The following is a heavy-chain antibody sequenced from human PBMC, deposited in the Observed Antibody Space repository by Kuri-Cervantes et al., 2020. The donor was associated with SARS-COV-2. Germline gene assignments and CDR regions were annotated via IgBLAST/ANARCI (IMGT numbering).Heavy chain of an antibody. J-gene: IGHJ6*03. CDR3: ERTQLGMNMDV. Sequence: SETLTLTCTASGGSISSGGYYWSWIRQPTGKGLAWIGYIYHSGSTYYNPSLKSRVTISVDTSKNQFSLKLSSVTAANAAVYYCERTQLGMNMDVWGKGTTVTVSS. CDR1: GGSISSGGYY. D-gene: IGHD1-1*01. V-gene: IGHV4-30-2*01. CDR2: IYHSGST.